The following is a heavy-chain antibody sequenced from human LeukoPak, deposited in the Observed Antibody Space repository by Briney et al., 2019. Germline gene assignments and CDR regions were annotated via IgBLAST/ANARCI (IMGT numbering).Heavy chain of an antibody. D-gene: IGHD3-10*01. J-gene: IGHJ4*02. CDR1: GFTFSSYG. Sequence: QPGRSLRLSCAASGFTFSSYGMHWVRQAPGKGLEWVAVISYDGSNKYYADSVKGRFTISRDNSKNTLYLQMSSLRSEDTAVYYCASMVRGLVDYWGQGTLVTVSS. CDR2: ISYDGSNK. CDR3: ASMVRGLVDY. V-gene: IGHV3-30*03.